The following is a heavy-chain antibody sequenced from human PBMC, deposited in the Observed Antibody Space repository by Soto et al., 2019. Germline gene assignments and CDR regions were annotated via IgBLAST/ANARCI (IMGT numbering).Heavy chain of an antibody. Sequence: EVQLLESGGGLVQPGGSLRLSCAASGFTFTDYAMTWVRQAPGKGLEWVFSISGSASSTFYAGSVKGRFTISRDNSRNTVSLQMNSLRAEDTAVYYCAKASSTISPDYWGQGTLVTVSS. J-gene: IGHJ4*02. CDR2: ISGSASST. V-gene: IGHV3-23*01. CDR3: AKASSTISPDY. D-gene: IGHD5-12*01. CDR1: GFTFTDYA.